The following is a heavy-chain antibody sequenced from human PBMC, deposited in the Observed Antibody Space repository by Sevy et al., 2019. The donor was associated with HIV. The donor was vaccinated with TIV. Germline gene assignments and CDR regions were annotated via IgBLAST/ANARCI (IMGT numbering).Heavy chain of an antibody. J-gene: IGHJ4*02. CDR1: GFTFSSYG. CDR2: ISYDGSNK. CDR3: AKDLDDYGANRQPGY. V-gene: IGHV3-30*18. Sequence: GGSLRLSCAASGFTFSSYGMHWVRQAPGKGLEWVAVISYDGSNKYYAHSVKGRFTISRDNSKNTLYLQMNSLRAEDTAVYYCAKDLDDYGANRQPGYWGQGTLVTVSS. D-gene: IGHD5-12*01.